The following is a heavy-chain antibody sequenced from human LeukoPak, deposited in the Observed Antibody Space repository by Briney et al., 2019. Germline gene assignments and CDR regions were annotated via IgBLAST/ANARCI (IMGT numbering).Heavy chain of an antibody. V-gene: IGHV1-46*01. CDR1: GYTLTELS. D-gene: IGHD3-10*01. CDR3: ARDQGLLSTGWFDP. J-gene: IGHJ5*02. Sequence: ASVKVSCKVSGYTLTELSMHWVRQAPGQGLEWMGIINPSGGSTSYAQKLQGRVTMTSDTSTSTVYMELSSLRSEDTAVYYCARDQGLLSTGWFDPWGQGTLVTVSS. CDR2: INPSGGST.